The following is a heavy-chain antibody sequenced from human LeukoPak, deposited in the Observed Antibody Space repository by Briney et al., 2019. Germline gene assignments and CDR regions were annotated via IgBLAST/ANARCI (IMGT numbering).Heavy chain of an antibody. CDR2: INTNTGNP. D-gene: IGHD6-19*01. Sequence: ASVTVSCKASGYTFTSYAMNWVRQAPGQGLEWMGWINTNTGNPTYAQGFTGRFVFSLDTSVSTAYLQISSLKAEDTAVYYCARDSSGWFRQPFDYWGQGTLVTVSS. CDR3: ARDSSGWFRQPFDY. J-gene: IGHJ4*02. V-gene: IGHV7-4-1*02. CDR1: GYTFTSYA.